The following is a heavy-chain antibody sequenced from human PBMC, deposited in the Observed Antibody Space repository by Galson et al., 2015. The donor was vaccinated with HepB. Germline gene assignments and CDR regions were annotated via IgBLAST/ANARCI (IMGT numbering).Heavy chain of an antibody. CDR3: ARVVAAAARIAVAGTKRWDY. CDR1: GFTFSSYA. D-gene: IGHD6-19*01. Sequence: SLRLSCAASGFTFSSYAMHWVRQAPGKGLEWVAVISYDGSNKYYADSVKGRFTISRDNSKNTLYLQMNSLRAEDTAVYYCARVVAAAARIAVAGTKRWDYWGQGTLVTVPS. V-gene: IGHV3-30*04. J-gene: IGHJ4*02. CDR2: ISYDGSNK.